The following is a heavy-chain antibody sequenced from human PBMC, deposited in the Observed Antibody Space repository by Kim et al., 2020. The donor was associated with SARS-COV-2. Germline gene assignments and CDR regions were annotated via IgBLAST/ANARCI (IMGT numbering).Heavy chain of an antibody. D-gene: IGHD2-15*01. J-gene: IGHJ6*02. CDR3: ARHRVVVAATKYYGMDV. Sequence: SETLSLTCAVYGGSFSGYYWSWIRQPPGKGLEWMGEINHSGSTNYNPSLKSRVTISVDTSTNQFSLKLSSVTAADTAVYYCARHRVVVAATKYYGMDVWGQGTTVTVSS. CDR1: GGSFSGYY. V-gene: IGHV4-34*01. CDR2: INHSGST.